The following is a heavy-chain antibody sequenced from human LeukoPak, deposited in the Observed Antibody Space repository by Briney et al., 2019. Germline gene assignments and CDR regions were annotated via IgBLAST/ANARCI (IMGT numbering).Heavy chain of an antibody. V-gene: IGHV3-23*01. CDR2: ISGSGGST. J-gene: IGHJ4*02. CDR1: GFTFSSYA. CDR3: AKDGGYSYGVFDY. D-gene: IGHD5-18*01. Sequence: GGSLRLSCVGSGFTFSSYAMSWVRQAPGKGLEWVSAISGSGGSTYYADSVKGRFTISRDNSKNTLYLQMNSLRAEDTAVYYCAKDGGYSYGVFDYWGQGTLVTVSS.